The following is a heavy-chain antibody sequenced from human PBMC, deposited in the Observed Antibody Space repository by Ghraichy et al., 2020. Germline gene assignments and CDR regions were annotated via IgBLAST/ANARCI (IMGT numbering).Heavy chain of an antibody. CDR3: VRGSGWYFY. CDR2: IKQDGSEK. J-gene: IGHJ4*02. CDR1: GFTFSRFS. V-gene: IGHV3-7*04. D-gene: IGHD6-19*01. Sequence: LSLTCAASGFTFSRFSMSWVRQAPGKGLEWVANIKQDGSEKNYGDSVKGRFTISRDNANNSLYLQMNSLRAEDTALYYCVRGSGWYFYWGQGTLVTVSS.